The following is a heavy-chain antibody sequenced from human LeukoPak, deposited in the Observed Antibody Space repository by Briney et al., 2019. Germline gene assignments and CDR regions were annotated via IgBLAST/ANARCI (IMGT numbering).Heavy chain of an antibody. V-gene: IGHV3-48*04. Sequence: PGGSLRLSCAASGFTFSSYSMNWVRQAPGKGLEWVSYISSSSSTIYYADSVKGRFTISRDNAKNSLYLQMNSLRAEDTAVYYCARDYCSSTSCYIYCFDPWGQGTLVTVSS. CDR3: ARDYCSSTSCYIYCFDP. J-gene: IGHJ5*02. CDR2: ISSSSSTI. D-gene: IGHD2-2*02. CDR1: GFTFSSYS.